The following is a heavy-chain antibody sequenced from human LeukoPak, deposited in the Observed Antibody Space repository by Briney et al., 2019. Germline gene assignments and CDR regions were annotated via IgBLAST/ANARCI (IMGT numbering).Heavy chain of an antibody. J-gene: IGHJ4*02. CDR1: GFTFSRYT. D-gene: IGHD3-10*01. Sequence: AGGSLRLSCAASGFTFSRYTMHWVRQAPGKRLEYCSAISSNGRSTYYADSVKGRFTLSRDNYKNTLYLQMGSLRIEDTAVYYCARELDGSGSFDYWGQGTLVTVSS. CDR3: ARELDGSGSFDY. V-gene: IGHV3-64*02. CDR2: ISSNGRST.